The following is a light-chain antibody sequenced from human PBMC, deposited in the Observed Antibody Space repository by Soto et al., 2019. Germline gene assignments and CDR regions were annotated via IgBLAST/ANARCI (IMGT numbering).Light chain of an antibody. V-gene: IGKV4-1*01. CDR3: QQHYITPIT. J-gene: IGKJ5*01. Sequence: DIVMTQSPDSLAVSLGERATIHCKSSQSVLYSAKNKNFLTWYQQKPGQPPKLLIYWASTRESGVPDRFTGSGSGIDFTLTINSLQAEDVAVYYCQQHYITPITFGQGTRLEIK. CDR2: WAS. CDR1: QSVLYSAKNKNF.